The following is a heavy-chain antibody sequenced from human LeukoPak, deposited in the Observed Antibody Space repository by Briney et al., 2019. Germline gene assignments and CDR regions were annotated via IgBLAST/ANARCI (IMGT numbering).Heavy chain of an antibody. D-gene: IGHD2-2*01. CDR1: GYTFTGYY. CDR2: INLNSGGT. CDR3: ARGDIVVVPAANPFDY. J-gene: IGHJ4*02. V-gene: IGHV1-2*02. Sequence: ASVKVSCKASGYTFTGYYMHWVRQAPGQGLEWMGWINLNSGGTNYAQKFQGRVTMTRDTSISTAYMELSRLRSDDTAVYYCARGDIVVVPAANPFDYWGQGTLVTVSS.